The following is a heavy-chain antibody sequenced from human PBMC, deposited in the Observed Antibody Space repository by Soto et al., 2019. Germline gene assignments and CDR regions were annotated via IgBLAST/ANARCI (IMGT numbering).Heavy chain of an antibody. Sequence: ASVKVSCKASGYTFTSYYMHWVRQAPGQGLEWMGIINPSGGSTNYNPSLKSRVTISVDTSKNQFSLKLSSVTAADTAVYYCARIAVQLYFDYWGQGTLVTVSS. CDR1: GYTFTSYY. V-gene: IGHV1-46*01. D-gene: IGHD5-18*01. CDR2: INPSGGST. J-gene: IGHJ4*02. CDR3: ARIAVQLYFDY.